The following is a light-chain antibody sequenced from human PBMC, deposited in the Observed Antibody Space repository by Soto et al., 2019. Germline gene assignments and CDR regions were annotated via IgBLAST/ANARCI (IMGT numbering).Light chain of an antibody. J-gene: IGKJ3*01. CDR2: AAS. CDR3: QQYYSYPT. CDR1: QGISSY. Sequence: AIRMTQSPSSFSASTGDRVTITCRASQGISSYLAWYQQKPGKAPKLLIYAASTLQSGVPSRFSGSGSRTDFTLTISCLQSEDFATYYCQQYYSYPTFGPGTKVDIK. V-gene: IGKV1-8*01.